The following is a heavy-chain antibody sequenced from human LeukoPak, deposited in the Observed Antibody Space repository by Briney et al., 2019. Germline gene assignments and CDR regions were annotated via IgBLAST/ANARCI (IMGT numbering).Heavy chain of an antibody. D-gene: IGHD1-26*01. CDR2: VTGVGPI. CDR1: GFTFTGYA. V-gene: IGHV3-23*01. J-gene: IGHJ4*02. Sequence: GGSLRLSCVASGFTFTGYAFSWVRQTPGKGLEWVSTVTGVGPISYADSVKGRFTISRDTSNNTVPLQMNSLTVDDTALYCCARQFLVGGSLSPFDHWGQGSLVAVST. CDR3: ARQFLVGGSLSPFDH.